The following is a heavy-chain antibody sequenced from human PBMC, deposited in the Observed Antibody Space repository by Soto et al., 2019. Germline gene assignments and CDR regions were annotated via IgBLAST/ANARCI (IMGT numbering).Heavy chain of an antibody. CDR3: AKDFYDILTGYYNPIFDY. J-gene: IGHJ4*02. V-gene: IGHV3-30*18. CDR2: ISYDGSNK. Sequence: GGSLRLSCAASGFTFSSYGMHWVRQAPGKGLEWVAVISYDGSNKYYADSVKGRFTISRDNSKNTLYLQMNSLRAEDTAVYYCAKDFYDILTGYYNPIFDYWGQGTLVTVSS. D-gene: IGHD3-9*01. CDR1: GFTFSSYG.